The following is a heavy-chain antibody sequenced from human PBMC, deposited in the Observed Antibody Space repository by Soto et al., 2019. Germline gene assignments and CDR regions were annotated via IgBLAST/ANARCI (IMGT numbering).Heavy chain of an antibody. D-gene: IGHD6-13*01. Sequence: ASVKVSCKASGYTFTAYYIHWVRQAPGQGLEWLGWINPNSRDTNNAQKFQGRVSMTRDASTRTAYMELSRLKSDDTAVYYCARGTNTEAGPCIDFWGHGTLVTVSS. CDR1: GYTFTAYY. CDR3: ARGTNTEAGPCIDF. V-gene: IGHV1-2*02. J-gene: IGHJ4*01. CDR2: INPNSRDT.